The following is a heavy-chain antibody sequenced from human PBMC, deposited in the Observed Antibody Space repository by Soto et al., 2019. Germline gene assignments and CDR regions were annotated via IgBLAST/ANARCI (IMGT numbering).Heavy chain of an antibody. CDR1: GGTISSSSDY. CDR3: ARLRGDFWSGSYYYYGMDV. V-gene: IGHV4-39*01. Sequence: SETLSLTCTVSGGTISSSSDYWGWIRQPPGKGLEWIGSIYYSGSTYYNPSLKSRVTISVDTSKNQFSLKLSSVTAADTAVYYCARLRGDFWSGSYYYYGMDVWGQGTTVTVSS. CDR2: IYYSGST. J-gene: IGHJ6*02. D-gene: IGHD3-3*01.